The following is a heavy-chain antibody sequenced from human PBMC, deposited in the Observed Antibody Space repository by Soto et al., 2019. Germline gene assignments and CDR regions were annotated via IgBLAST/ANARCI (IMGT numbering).Heavy chain of an antibody. J-gene: IGHJ5*02. CDR1: GFTFSSYA. CDR2: ISGSGGST. CDR3: AKIHRITMVRGVIDWFDP. D-gene: IGHD3-10*01. Sequence: GGSLRISFAASGFTFSSYAMGWVRQAPGKGLEWVSAISGSGGSTYYADSVKGRFTISRDNSKNTLYLQMNSLRAEDTAVYYCAKIHRITMVRGVIDWFDPWGQGTLVTV. V-gene: IGHV3-23*01.